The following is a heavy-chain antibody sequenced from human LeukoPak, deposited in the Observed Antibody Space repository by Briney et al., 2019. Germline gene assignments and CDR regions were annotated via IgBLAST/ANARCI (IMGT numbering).Heavy chain of an antibody. Sequence: SETLSLTCTVSGGSISSYYWSWIRQPPGKGLEWIGYIYYSGSTNYNPSLKSRVTISVDTSKNQFSLKLSSVTAADTAVYYCARNKFLGWLLPFDPWGQGTLVTVSS. J-gene: IGHJ5*02. CDR2: IYYSGST. CDR3: ARNKFLGWLLPFDP. V-gene: IGHV4-59*01. D-gene: IGHD3-3*01. CDR1: GGSISSYY.